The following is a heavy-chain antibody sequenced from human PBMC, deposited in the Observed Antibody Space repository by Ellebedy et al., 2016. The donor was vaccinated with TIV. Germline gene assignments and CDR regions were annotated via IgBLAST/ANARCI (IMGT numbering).Heavy chain of an antibody. CDR1: GFTFSSYW. V-gene: IGHV3-74*01. D-gene: IGHD2-8*02. J-gene: IGHJ4*02. CDR3: TGGPRFRTYFDY. CDR2: INSAGSST. Sequence: PGGSLRLSCAASGFTFSSYWMHWVRQAPGKGLVWVSRINSAGSSTSYADSVKGRFTISRDNAKNTLYLQMNSLNTEDTAVYYCTGGPRFRTYFDYWGQGTLVTVSS.